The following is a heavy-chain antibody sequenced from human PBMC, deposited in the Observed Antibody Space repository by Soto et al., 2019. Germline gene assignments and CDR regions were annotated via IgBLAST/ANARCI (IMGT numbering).Heavy chain of an antibody. CDR1: GDPINSGGYF. Sequence: QVQLQESGPGLVKPSQTLSLTCSVSGDPINSGGYFWSWIRQLPGKGLEWIGNIFYNGSTYYNPSLESRVTIALDTSNSQFSLNLSSVTAAATPVYFYARNRYFDLWGRGTLVTVSS. CDR3: ARNRYFDL. CDR2: IFYNGST. J-gene: IGHJ2*01. V-gene: IGHV4-31*03.